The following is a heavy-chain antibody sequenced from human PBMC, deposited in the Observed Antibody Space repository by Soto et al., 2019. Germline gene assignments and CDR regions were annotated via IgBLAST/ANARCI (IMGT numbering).Heavy chain of an antibody. CDR3: ARVAYGNGWIFDY. CDR1: GFTFSGYW. D-gene: IGHD6-19*01. Sequence: LRLSCAASGFTFSGYWMSWVRQAPGKGLEWVANIKQDGSDKYYVDSVKGRFTLSRDNAKNSLQLQMNSLRAEDTAIYFCARVAYGNGWIFDYWGRGTLVTVS. V-gene: IGHV3-7*04. J-gene: IGHJ4*01. CDR2: IKQDGSDK.